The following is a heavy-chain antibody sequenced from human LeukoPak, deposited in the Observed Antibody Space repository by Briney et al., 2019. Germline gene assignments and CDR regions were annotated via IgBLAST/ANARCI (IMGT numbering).Heavy chain of an antibody. CDR3: ARVRDRSSYFYDLDY. V-gene: IGHV4-59*01. Sequence: SETLSLTCTVSGGSISSYYCSWIRQPPGKGLEWIGCIYYSGSTNYNPSLKSRVTISVDTSKNQFSLKLSSVTAADTAVYYCARVRDRSSYFYDLDYWGQGTLVTVSS. CDR1: GGSISSYY. CDR2: IYYSGST. J-gene: IGHJ4*02. D-gene: IGHD3-22*01.